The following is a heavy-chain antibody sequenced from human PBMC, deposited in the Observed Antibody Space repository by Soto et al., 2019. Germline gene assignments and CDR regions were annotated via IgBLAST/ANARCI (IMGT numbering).Heavy chain of an antibody. CDR3: AKDGSGWPDY. J-gene: IGHJ4*02. CDR1: GFTFSGSA. CDR2: ISWNSGSI. Sequence: EVQLLESGGGLVQPGGSLRLSCAASGFTFSGSAMSWVRQAPGKGLEWVSSISWNSGSIGYADSVKGRFTISRDNAKNSLYLQMNSLRAEDTALYYCAKDGSGWPDYWGQGTLVTVSS. V-gene: IGHV3-9*01. D-gene: IGHD6-19*01.